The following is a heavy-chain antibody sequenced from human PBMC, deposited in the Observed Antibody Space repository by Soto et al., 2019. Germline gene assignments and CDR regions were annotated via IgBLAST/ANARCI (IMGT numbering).Heavy chain of an antibody. Sequence: ASVKVSCKASGYTFTSYAMHWVRQAPGQRLEWMGWINAGNGNTKYSQKFQGRVTITRDTSASTAYMELSSLRSEDTAVYYCAGDGPGLRGYYGSGGGRMDVWGQGTTVTVSS. CDR3: AGDGPGLRGYYGSGGGRMDV. V-gene: IGHV1-3*01. CDR1: GYTFTSYA. J-gene: IGHJ6*02. D-gene: IGHD3-10*01. CDR2: INAGNGNT.